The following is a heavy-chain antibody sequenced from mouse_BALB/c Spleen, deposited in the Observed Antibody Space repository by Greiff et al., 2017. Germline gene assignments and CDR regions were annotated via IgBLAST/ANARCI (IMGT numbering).Heavy chain of an antibody. D-gene: IGHD2-4*01. V-gene: IGHV1-39*01. CDR2: INPSNGRT. J-gene: IGHJ2*01. Sequence: QLQESGPELEKPGASVKISCKASGYSFTGYNMNWVKQSNGKSLEWIGEINPSNGRTNYNEKFKSKATLTVDKSSSTAYMQLSSLTSEDSAVYYCARSGSTMITTGGFDYWGQGTTLTVSS. CDR1: GYSFTGYN. CDR3: ARSGSTMITTGGFDY.